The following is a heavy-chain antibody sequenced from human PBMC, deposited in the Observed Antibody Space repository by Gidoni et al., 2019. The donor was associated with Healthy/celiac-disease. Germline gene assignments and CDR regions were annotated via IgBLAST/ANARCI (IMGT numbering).Heavy chain of an antibody. CDR2: MNPNSGNT. CDR3: ASSSVRDFWSGYYIYYYGMDV. D-gene: IGHD3-3*01. J-gene: IGHJ6*02. Sequence: ATGQGLEWMGWMNPNSGNTGYAQKFQGRVTMTRNTSISTAYMELSSLRSEDTAVYYCASSSVRDFWSGYYIYYYGMDVWGQGTTVTVSS. V-gene: IGHV1-8*01.